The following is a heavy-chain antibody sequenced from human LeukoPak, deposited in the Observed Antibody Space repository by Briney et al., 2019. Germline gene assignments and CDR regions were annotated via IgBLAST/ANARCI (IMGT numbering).Heavy chain of an antibody. CDR2: IYYSGST. V-gene: IGHV4-39*01. CDR3: ARGVKNKYSSSWDEVD. D-gene: IGHD6-13*01. Sequence: PSETLSLTCTVSGGSISSSSYYWGWIRQPPGKGLEWIGSIYYSGSTYYNPSLKSRVTISVDTSKNQFSLKLSSVTAADTAVYYCARGVKNKYSSSWDEVDWGQGTLVTVSS. J-gene: IGHJ4*02. CDR1: GGSISSSSYY.